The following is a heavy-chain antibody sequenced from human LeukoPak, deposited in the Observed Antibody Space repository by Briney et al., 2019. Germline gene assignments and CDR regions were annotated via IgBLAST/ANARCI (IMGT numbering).Heavy chain of an antibody. Sequence: GASVKLSCKASGYTFTGYYMHWVRQAPGQGLEWMGWINPNSGGTNYAQKFQGRVTMTRDTSISTAYMELSRLRSDDTAVYYCARVRAVAGIFYYYFDYWGQGTLVTVSS. J-gene: IGHJ4*02. CDR3: ARVRAVAGIFYYYFDY. CDR1: GYTFTGYY. CDR2: INPNSGGT. D-gene: IGHD6-19*01. V-gene: IGHV1-2*02.